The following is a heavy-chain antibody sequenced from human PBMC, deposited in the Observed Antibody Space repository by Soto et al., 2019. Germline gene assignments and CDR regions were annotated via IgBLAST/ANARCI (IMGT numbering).Heavy chain of an antibody. Sequence: SETLSLTCAVYGGSFSGCYWSWIRQPPGKGLEWIGEINHSGSTNYNPSLKSRVTISVDTSKNQFSLKLSSVTAADTAVYYCARGRSSVRYYGMDVWGQGTTVTVSS. CDR2: INHSGST. V-gene: IGHV4-34*01. CDR1: GGSFSGCY. CDR3: ARGRSSVRYYGMDV. J-gene: IGHJ6*02.